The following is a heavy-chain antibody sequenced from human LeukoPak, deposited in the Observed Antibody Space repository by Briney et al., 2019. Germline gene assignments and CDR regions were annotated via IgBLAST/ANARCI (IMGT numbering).Heavy chain of an antibody. CDR3: AGYSSSWYQGYFDY. CDR2: TYPTGST. J-gene: IGHJ4*02. V-gene: IGHV4-4*09. Sequence: PSETLSLTCTVSGGSISNSYWSWIRQPPGKGLEWIGYTYPTGSTNYNPSLKSRVPISVEKSKNQISLKLSSVTAADTAVYYCAGYSSSWYQGYFDYWGQGTLVTVSS. CDR1: GGSISNSY. D-gene: IGHD6-13*01.